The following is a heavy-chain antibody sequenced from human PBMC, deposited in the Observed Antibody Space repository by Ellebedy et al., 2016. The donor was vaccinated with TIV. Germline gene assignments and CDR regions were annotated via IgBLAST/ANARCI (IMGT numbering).Heavy chain of an antibody. J-gene: IGHJ4*02. V-gene: IGHV3-7*01. D-gene: IGHD3-22*01. Sequence: PGGSLRLSCAASGFTFSSSWMSWVRQAQGKGLEWVANIKQDGSEKYYVDSVKGRFTISRDNAKNSLYLQMNSLRAEDTAVYYCARVYDSIDYWGQGTLVTVSS. CDR2: IKQDGSEK. CDR3: ARVYDSIDY. CDR1: GFTFSSSW.